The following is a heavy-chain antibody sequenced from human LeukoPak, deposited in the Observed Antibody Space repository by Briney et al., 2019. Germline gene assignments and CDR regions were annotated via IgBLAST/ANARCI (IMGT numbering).Heavy chain of an antibody. CDR2: IYYSGST. J-gene: IGHJ5*02. CDR3: ARGHVSGWFGELSGVGRFDP. CDR1: GGSISSYY. D-gene: IGHD3-10*01. V-gene: IGHV4-59*01. Sequence: SETLSLTCTVSGGSISSYYWSWIRQPPGKGLEWIGYIYYSGSTNYNPSLKSRVTISVDTSKNQFSLKLSSVTAADTAVYYCARGHVSGWFGELSGVGRFDPWGQGTLVTVSS.